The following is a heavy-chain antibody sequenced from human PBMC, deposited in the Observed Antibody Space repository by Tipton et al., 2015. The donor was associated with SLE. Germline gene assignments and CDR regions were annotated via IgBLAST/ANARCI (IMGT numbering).Heavy chain of an antibody. D-gene: IGHD6-13*01. CDR2: IYYSGGF. J-gene: IGHJ4*02. Sequence: TLSLTCTVSGVSITSYYWSWIRRTPENGLEWLGYIYYSGGFNYNPSLKSRVTISVDTSKNQFSLKLSSVTAADTAVYYCARDTGIAARGDFDYWGQGTLVTVSS. CDR1: GVSITSYY. CDR3: ARDTGIAARGDFDY. V-gene: IGHV4-4*08.